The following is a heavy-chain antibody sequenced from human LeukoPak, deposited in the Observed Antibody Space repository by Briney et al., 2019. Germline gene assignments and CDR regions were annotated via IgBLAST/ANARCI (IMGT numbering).Heavy chain of an antibody. CDR1: GFTFSSYW. J-gene: IGHJ4*02. CDR2: MNQDGSQK. Sequence: GGSLRLSCVVSGFTFSSYWMTWVRQAPGKGLEWVAYMNQDGSQKYYVDSVKGRFTISRDNAKSSLYLQVSSLRAEDTAVYYCARAGNIGTVDYWGQGTLVTVTS. D-gene: IGHD2/OR15-2a*01. V-gene: IGHV3-7*01. CDR3: ARAGNIGTVDY.